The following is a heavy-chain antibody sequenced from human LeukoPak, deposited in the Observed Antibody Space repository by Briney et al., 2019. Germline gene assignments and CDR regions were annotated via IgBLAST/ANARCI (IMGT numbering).Heavy chain of an antibody. J-gene: IGHJ5*02. Sequence: SETLSLTCNGSGVSIGSFYWSWIRQSPGMGLEGSVYLYYSGTTYDNPSLKSRVIISVATSKNHFSLNISPVTAADTAVYYCARSSWCYDGHFDPWGQGTLVRVFS. CDR1: GVSIGSFY. V-gene: IGHV4-59*01. CDR2: LYYSGTT. CDR3: ARSSWCYDGHFDP. D-gene: IGHD4/OR15-4a*01.